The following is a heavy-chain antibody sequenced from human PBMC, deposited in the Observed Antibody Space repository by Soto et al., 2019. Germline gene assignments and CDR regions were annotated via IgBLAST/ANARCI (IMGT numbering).Heavy chain of an antibody. CDR3: ARASAGITGTNVLDY. V-gene: IGHV1-69*13. D-gene: IGHD1-7*01. CDR2: IIPIFGTA. J-gene: IGHJ4*02. CDR1: GGTFSSYA. Sequence: GASVKVSCKASGGTFSSYAISWVRQAPGQGLEWMGGIIPIFGTANYAQKFQGRVTITADESTSTDYMELSSLRSEDTAVYYCARASAGITGTNVLDYWGQRTLVPVSS.